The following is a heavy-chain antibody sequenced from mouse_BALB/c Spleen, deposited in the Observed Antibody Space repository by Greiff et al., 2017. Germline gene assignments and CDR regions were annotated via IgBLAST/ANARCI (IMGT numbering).Heavy chain of an antibody. Sequence: EVHLVESGGGLVQPGGSRKLSCAASGFTFSSFGMHWVRQAPEKGLEWVAYISSGSSTIYYADTVKGRFTISRDNPKNTLFLQMTSLRSEDTAMYYCARPRGNYDYAMDYWGQGTSVTVSS. D-gene: IGHD2-1*01. J-gene: IGHJ4*01. V-gene: IGHV5-17*02. CDR2: ISSGSSTI. CDR1: GFTFSSFG. CDR3: ARPRGNYDYAMDY.